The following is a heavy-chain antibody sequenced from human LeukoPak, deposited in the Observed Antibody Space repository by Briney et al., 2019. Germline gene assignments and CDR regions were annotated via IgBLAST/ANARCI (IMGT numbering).Heavy chain of an antibody. D-gene: IGHD3-3*01. Sequence: PSETLSLTCSVSGASISTSFVYWGWIRQPPGKGLEWIGSIYYSGSTYYNPSLKSRVTISVDTSKNHFSLQLSSVTAADTAVYYCARDGRGYLQDLDYWGQGILVSVSS. CDR3: ARDGRGYLQDLDY. CDR2: IYYSGST. J-gene: IGHJ4*02. CDR1: GASISTSFVY. V-gene: IGHV4-39*07.